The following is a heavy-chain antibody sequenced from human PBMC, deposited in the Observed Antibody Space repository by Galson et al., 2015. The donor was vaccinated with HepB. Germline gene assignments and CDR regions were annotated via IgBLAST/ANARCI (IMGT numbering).Heavy chain of an antibody. CDR1: GYTFSGYY. CDR2: INPKSGVT. CDR3: ARQEVAATDNWFDP. Sequence: SVTVSCKASGYTFSGYYLHWVRQAPGQGPEWMGYINPKSGVTTYGQKFQGRVTMTTETSISTAYMELSRLTSDDTAVYYCARQEVAATDNWFDPWGQGTLVTVS. V-gene: IGHV1-2*02. J-gene: IGHJ5*02. D-gene: IGHD2-15*01.